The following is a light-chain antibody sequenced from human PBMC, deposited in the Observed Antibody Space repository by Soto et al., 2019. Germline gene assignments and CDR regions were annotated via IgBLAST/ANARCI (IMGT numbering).Light chain of an antibody. CDR1: SSDVGGYNY. J-gene: IGLJ1*01. Sequence: QSALTQPASVSGSPGQSITISCTGTSSDVGGYNYVSWYQQHPGKAPKLMIYDVSNRPSGVSNRFSGSKSGNTASLTISGLQAEDEADYYCGSYGVFGTWTKVTVL. CDR3: GSYGV. V-gene: IGLV2-14*01. CDR2: DVS.